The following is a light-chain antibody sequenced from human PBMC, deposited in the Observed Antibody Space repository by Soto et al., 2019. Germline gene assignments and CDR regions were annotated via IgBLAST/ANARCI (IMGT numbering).Light chain of an antibody. Sequence: DIQMTQSPSTLSASVGDRVTITCRASQSISDWLAWYQQIPGRAPKLLIYDASTLQSGVPSRFSGSGSGTEFILTISSLQPDDSATYYCQEYKSVTFGQGTKLQIK. CDR2: DAS. J-gene: IGKJ2*01. CDR3: QEYKSVT. CDR1: QSISDW. V-gene: IGKV1-5*01.